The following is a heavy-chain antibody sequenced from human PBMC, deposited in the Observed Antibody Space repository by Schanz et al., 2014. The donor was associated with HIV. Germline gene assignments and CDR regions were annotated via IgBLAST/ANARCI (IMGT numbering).Heavy chain of an antibody. V-gene: IGHV3-21*02. CDR1: GFTFSRYT. CDR2: ITNTNSFI. J-gene: IGHJ4*02. D-gene: IGHD3-10*01. CDR3: ARGPLDWFGELLTL. Sequence: EVQLVESGGGLVEPGGSLRLSCVASGFTFSRYTMNWVRQAPGTGLEWISSITNTNSFIYYADSVRGRFTISRDNTKNSLYLQMNSLRAEDTAVYYCARGPLDWFGELLTLWGQGTLVTVSS.